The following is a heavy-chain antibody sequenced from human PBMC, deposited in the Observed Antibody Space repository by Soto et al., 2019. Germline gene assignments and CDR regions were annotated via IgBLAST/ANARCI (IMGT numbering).Heavy chain of an antibody. D-gene: IGHD6-6*01. CDR1: GFTFSSYG. CDR2: IWYDGSNK. V-gene: IGHV3-33*01. CDR3: ARDPYSSSSAVDH. Sequence: QVQLVESGGGVVQPGRSLRLSCAASGFTFSSYGMHWVRQAPGKGLEWVAVIWYDGSNKYYADSVKGRFTISRDNSKNALYLQMNSLRAEDTAVYYCARDPYSSSSAVDHWGQGTLVTVSS. J-gene: IGHJ4*02.